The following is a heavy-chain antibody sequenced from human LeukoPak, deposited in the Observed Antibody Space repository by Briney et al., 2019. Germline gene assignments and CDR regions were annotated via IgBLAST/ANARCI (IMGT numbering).Heavy chain of an antibody. CDR3: ARTGPRFVATMVSDAFDI. D-gene: IGHD5-12*01. V-gene: IGHV4-59*01. CDR1: GGSISGYY. J-gene: IGHJ3*02. Sequence: SETLSLTCTVSGGSISGYYWSWIRQPPGKGLEWIGYIYYSGSTNYNPSLKSRVTISVDTSKNQFSLKLSSVTAADTAVYYCARTGPRFVATMVSDAFDIWGQGTMVTVSS. CDR2: IYYSGST.